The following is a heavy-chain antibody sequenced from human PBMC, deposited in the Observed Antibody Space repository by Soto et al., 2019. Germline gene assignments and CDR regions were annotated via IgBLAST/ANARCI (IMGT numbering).Heavy chain of an antibody. D-gene: IGHD3-10*01. V-gene: IGHV4-59*01. CDR2: IYYSGST. J-gene: IGHJ4*02. Sequence: TSETLCVGWSVAGGYISGYDGSWNRQHPGKGLEWIGYIYYSGSTNYNPSLKSRVTISVDTSRDQFSLKLSSVTAADTAVYYCARAEYYYGSGSYYLDYWGQGTLVTVSS. CDR3: ARAEYYYGSGSYYLDY. CDR1: GGYISGYD.